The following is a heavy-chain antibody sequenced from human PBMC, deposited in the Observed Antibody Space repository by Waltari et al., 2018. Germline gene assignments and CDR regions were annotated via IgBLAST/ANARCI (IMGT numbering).Heavy chain of an antibody. D-gene: IGHD3-9*01. J-gene: IGHJ5*02. CDR3: ARLSYHIVTGYGWFDP. V-gene: IGHV4-39*01. CDR1: GGSISSASYY. CDR2: ISYSGST. Sequence: QLQLQESGPGLVKPSETLSLTCTVPGGSISSASYYWGWIRQPPGKGLEWIGIISYSGSTYYNPSLKSRVTISVDTSKNQFSLKLSSVTAADTAVYYCARLSYHIVTGYGWFDPWGLGTLVTVSS.